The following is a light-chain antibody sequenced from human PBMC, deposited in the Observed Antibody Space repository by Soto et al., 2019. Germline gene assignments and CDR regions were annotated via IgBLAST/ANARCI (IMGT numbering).Light chain of an antibody. J-gene: IGKJ2*01. CDR2: GAS. V-gene: IGKV3-20*01. CDR1: QRVSSSY. CDR3: HRYGRSPSFT. Sequence: EIVLTQSPGTLSLSPGERATLSCRASQRVSSSYLAWYQQKPDQAPRLLIYGASTRATGIPDRFSGSGSGTDFSPAISIPEPEDFGVYFGHRYGRSPSFTFGQGTKVEI.